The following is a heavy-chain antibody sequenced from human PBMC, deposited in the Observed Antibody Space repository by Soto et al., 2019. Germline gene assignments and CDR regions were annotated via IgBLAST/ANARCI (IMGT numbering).Heavy chain of an antibody. Sequence: SETLSLTCSVSGCSISSGDYYWSGIRQHPGKGLEWIGYIYYSGSTYYNPSLKSRVTISVDTSKNQFSLNLSSVTAADTAVYYCARGFDYYGSGSRLGPWGQGTLVTVSS. CDR1: GCSISSGDYY. CDR3: ARGFDYYGSGSRLGP. V-gene: IGHV4-31*03. CDR2: IYYSGST. D-gene: IGHD3-10*01. J-gene: IGHJ5*02.